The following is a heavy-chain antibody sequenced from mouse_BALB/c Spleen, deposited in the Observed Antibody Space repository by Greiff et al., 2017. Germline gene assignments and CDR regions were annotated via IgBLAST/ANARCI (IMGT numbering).Heavy chain of an antibody. CDR3: ALITTYYYAMDY. D-gene: IGHD1-1*01. V-gene: IGHV1S56*01. CDR1: GYTFTSYY. CDR2: IYPGDGST. J-gene: IGHJ4*01. Sequence: VQLQQSGPELVKPGASVKMSCKASGYTFTSYYIHWVKQRPGQGLEWIGWIYPGDGSTKYNEKFKGKTTLTADKSSSTAYMLLSSLTSEDSAIYFCALITTYYYAMDYWGQGTSVTVSS.